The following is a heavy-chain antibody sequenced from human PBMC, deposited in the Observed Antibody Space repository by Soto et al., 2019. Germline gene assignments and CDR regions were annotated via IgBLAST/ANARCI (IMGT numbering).Heavy chain of an antibody. CDR3: TRLEVMLSGVRVAPSFDS. CDR2: VSSTGST. V-gene: IGHV4-39*02. D-gene: IGHD3-16*01. J-gene: IGHJ4*02. Sequence: QVQLQESGPGLVRPSGPLSLTCDVSGVSISTSDYHWGWVRQPPRRGLEWIGSVSSTGSTYYNPSLASRVALPVDTSRSHCYLDWKYVTAADTALYYCTRLEVMLSGVRVAPSFDSWGQGSLIIVSS. CDR1: GVSISTSDYH.